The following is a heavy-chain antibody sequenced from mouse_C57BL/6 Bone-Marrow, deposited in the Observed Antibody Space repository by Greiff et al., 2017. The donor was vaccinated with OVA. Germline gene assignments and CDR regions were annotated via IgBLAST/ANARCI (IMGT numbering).Heavy chain of an antibody. D-gene: IGHD4-1*01. J-gene: IGHJ1*03. CDR2: IDPSDSYT. V-gene: IGHV1-69*01. Sequence: QVQLQQPGAELVMPGASVKLSCKASGYTFTSYWMHWVKQRPGQGLEWIGEIDPSDSYTNYNQKFKGKSTLTVDKSSSTAYMQLSSLTSEDSAVYYCAAKTGYWYFDVWGTGTTVTVSS. CDR1: GYTFTSYW. CDR3: AAKTGYWYFDV.